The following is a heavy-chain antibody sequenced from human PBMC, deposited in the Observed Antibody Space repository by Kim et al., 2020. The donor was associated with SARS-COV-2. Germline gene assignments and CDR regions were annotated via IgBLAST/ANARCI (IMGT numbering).Heavy chain of an antibody. V-gene: IGHV4-59*01. CDR1: GGSISSYY. D-gene: IGHD6-13*01. J-gene: IGHJ4*02. Sequence: SETLSLICTVSGGSISSYYWSWIRQPPGKGLEWIGYIYYSGSTNYNPSLKSRVTISVDTSKNQFSLKLSSVTAADTAVYYCARAVFSSSWSLDYWGQGT. CDR3: ARAVFSSSWSLDY. CDR2: IYYSGST.